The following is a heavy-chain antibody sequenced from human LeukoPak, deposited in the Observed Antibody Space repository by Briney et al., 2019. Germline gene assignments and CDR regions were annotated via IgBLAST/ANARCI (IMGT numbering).Heavy chain of an antibody. CDR3: ARDHNYDSSGYFLYY. V-gene: IGHV4-34*01. J-gene: IGHJ4*02. CDR1: GGSFSGYY. Sequence: PSETLSLTCAVYGGSFSGYYWNWIRQPPGKGLEWIGEIKHRGNTNYNPSLKSRVTMSVDTSKNQFSLRLSSVTAADTAVYYCARDHNYDSSGYFLYYWGQGTLVTVSS. CDR2: IKHRGNT. D-gene: IGHD3-22*01.